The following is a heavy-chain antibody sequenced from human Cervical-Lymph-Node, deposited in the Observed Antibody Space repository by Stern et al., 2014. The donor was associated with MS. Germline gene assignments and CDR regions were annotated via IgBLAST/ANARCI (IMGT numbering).Heavy chain of an antibody. CDR1: GGTFNTNV. D-gene: IGHD6-6*01. CDR2: ILPIFGTA. V-gene: IGHV1-69*01. CDR3: ARAAYSTSSYNY. Sequence: QVQLVQSGAEVKKPGSSVKVSCKASGGTFNTNVISWVRQAPGPGLEWMGGILPIFGTALYAQKLQTRVTITANETTPTVYMDLRSLRSGDTAVYYCARAAYSTSSYNYWGQGTLVIVSS. J-gene: IGHJ4*02.